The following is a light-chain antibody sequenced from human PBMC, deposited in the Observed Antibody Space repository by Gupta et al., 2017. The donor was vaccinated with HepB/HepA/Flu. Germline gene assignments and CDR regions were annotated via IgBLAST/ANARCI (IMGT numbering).Light chain of an antibody. V-gene: IGKV1-33*01. J-gene: IGKJ4*01. CDR1: QDISDY. CDR2: DTS. CDR3: QQDDNLPLT. Sequence: DIQMTQSPSSLSASVGDRVTITCQASQDISDYLNWYQQKPGNAPTLLIYDTSNLETGVPSRFSGSGSGADFTLTVSSLQPEDIATYYCQQDDNLPLTFGGGTKVEI.